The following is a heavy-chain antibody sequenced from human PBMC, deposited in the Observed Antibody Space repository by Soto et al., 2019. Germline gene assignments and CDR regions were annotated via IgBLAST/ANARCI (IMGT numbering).Heavy chain of an antibody. D-gene: IGHD3-9*01. CDR3: ARDQGLRYFDWFPEGPYYYGMDV. J-gene: IGHJ6*02. CDR1: GYTLTELS. Sequence: ASVKVSCKVSGYTLTELSMHWVRQAPGKGLEWMGGFDPEDGETIYAQKFQGRVTITADESTSTAYMELSSLRSEDTAVYYCARDQGLRYFDWFPEGPYYYGMDVWGQGTTVTVSS. CDR2: FDPEDGET. V-gene: IGHV1-24*01.